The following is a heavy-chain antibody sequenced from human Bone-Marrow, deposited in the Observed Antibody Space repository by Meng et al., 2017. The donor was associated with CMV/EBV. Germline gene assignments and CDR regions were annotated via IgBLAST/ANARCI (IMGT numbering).Heavy chain of an antibody. CDR3: AKFGSTSPFYYYYYGMDV. D-gene: IGHD2-2*01. J-gene: IGHJ6*02. CDR2: ISGSGGST. CDR1: GFTFSSYA. V-gene: IGHV3-23*01. Sequence: GGYLRLSCAASGFTFSSYAMSWVRQAPGKGLEWVSAISGSGGSTYYADSVKGRFTISRDNSKNTLYLQMNSLRAEDTAVYYCAKFGSTSPFYYYYYGMDVWGQGTTVTVSS.